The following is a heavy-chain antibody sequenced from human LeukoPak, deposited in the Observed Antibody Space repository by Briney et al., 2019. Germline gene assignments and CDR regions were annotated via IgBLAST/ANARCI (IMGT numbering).Heavy chain of an antibody. CDR3: ARDVAMVRGVTDAFDI. J-gene: IGHJ3*02. D-gene: IGHD3-10*01. Sequence: GGSLRLSCVDSGFSFSSYWMSWVRQAPGKRLEWVANVKQDGSEQHYVDSVKGRFSISRDNANNSLFLQMNSLRAEDTAVYYCARDVAMVRGVTDAFDIWGQGTVVTVSS. CDR1: GFSFSSYW. V-gene: IGHV3-7*03. CDR2: VKQDGSEQ.